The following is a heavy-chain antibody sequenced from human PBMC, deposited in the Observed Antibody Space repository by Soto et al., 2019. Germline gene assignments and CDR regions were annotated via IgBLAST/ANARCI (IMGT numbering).Heavy chain of an antibody. D-gene: IGHD1-26*01. Sequence: GGSLRISCASSGFTFNNYAMNCVRQAPGKGLEWVSAISGSAGSTYCTDSVKGRFTISRDDSKNMLYLQMYSLRAEDTAVYYCANLVGATIVRGLDVWGQGTTVTVSS. CDR2: ISGSAGST. CDR3: ANLVGATIVRGLDV. CDR1: GFTFNNYA. J-gene: IGHJ6*02. V-gene: IGHV3-23*01.